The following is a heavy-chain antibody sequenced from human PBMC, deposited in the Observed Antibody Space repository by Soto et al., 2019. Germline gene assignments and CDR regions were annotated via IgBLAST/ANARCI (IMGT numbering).Heavy chain of an antibody. Sequence: GGSLRLSCAASGFTFSSYWMSWVRQAPGKGLEWVANIKQDGSEKYYVDSVKGRFTISRDNAKNSLYLQMNSLRAEDTAVYYCARDRAPLCQGCGMDVWGQGTTVTVSS. CDR3: ARDRAPLCQGCGMDV. CDR1: GFTFSSYW. V-gene: IGHV3-7*05. D-gene: IGHD3-10*02. J-gene: IGHJ6*02. CDR2: IKQDGSEK.